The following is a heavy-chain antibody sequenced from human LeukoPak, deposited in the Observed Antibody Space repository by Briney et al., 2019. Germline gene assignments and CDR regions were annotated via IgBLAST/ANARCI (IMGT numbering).Heavy chain of an antibody. Sequence: GGSLRLSCAASGFIFSSYGMHWVRQAPGRGLEWVAVISYDGRNKYYGDSVKGRFTISRDNAKNTLYLQMNSLRAEDTAVYYCARELPFDYWGQGTLVTVSS. D-gene: IGHD2-15*01. CDR3: ARELPFDY. CDR1: GFIFSSYG. CDR2: ISYDGRNK. J-gene: IGHJ4*02. V-gene: IGHV3-30*03.